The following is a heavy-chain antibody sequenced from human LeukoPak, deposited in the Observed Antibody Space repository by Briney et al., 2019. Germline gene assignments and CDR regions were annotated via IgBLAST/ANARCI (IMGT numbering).Heavy chain of an antibody. CDR3: AKGYFYDSSDYYGRGYSTYYYYYMDV. CDR2: ISGSGVST. V-gene: IGHV3-23*01. CDR1: GFNFRSYG. Sequence: GGTLRLSCVTSGFNFRSYGLSWVRQAPGKGLEWVSDISGSGVSTFYADSVKGRFTISRDNSNNTVYLQMNSLRAEDTAVYYCAKGYFYDSSDYYGRGYSTYYYYYMDVWGKGTTVTISS. J-gene: IGHJ6*03. D-gene: IGHD3-22*01.